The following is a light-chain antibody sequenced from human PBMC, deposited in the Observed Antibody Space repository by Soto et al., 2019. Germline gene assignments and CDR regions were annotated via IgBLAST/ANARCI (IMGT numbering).Light chain of an antibody. CDR3: QQYNNWPLT. V-gene: IGKV3-15*01. Sequence: EIVMTQSPAPLSVSPGERATLSCRASQSVSSNLAWYQQKPGQAPRLLIYGASTRATGIPARFSGSGSGTECALTISSLQSEDVAVYYCQQYNNWPLTFGQGTKVDIK. J-gene: IGKJ1*01. CDR2: GAS. CDR1: QSVSSN.